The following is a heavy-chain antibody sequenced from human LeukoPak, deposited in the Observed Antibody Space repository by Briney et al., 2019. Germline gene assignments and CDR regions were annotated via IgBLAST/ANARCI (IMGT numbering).Heavy chain of an antibody. D-gene: IGHD4-17*01. CDR3: ARLDYGDLYFDY. CDR2: IYTSGST. V-gene: IGHV4-61*02. J-gene: IGHJ4*02. Sequence: PSETLSLTCTVSGGSISSGSYYWSWIRQPAGKGLEWIGRIYTSGSTNYNPSLKSRVTISVDTSKNQFSLKLSSVTAADTAVYYCARLDYGDLYFDYWGQGTLVTVSS. CDR1: GGSISSGSYY.